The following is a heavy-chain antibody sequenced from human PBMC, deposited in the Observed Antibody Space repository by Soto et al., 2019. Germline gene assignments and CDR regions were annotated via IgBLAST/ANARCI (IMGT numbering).Heavy chain of an antibody. CDR3: ATAQRREWYDFDS. J-gene: IGHJ4*02. CDR2: MNPDGRWI. Sequence: GGSLRLSCTMPGDSFSNFWLHWIRQPPGGGLVWVSRMNPDGRWIGYADSVKGRFTISRDHTRHTVYLQMNGPRDEDTGVDYCATAQRREWYDFDSWGQGTLVTVSS. V-gene: IGHV3-74*01. CDR1: GDSFSNFW. D-gene: IGHD3-3*01.